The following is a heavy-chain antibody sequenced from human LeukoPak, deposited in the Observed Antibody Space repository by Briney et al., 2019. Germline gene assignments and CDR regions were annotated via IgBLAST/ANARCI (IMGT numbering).Heavy chain of an antibody. V-gene: IGHV4-61*02. CDR1: VGSITSGSYY. Sequence: SETLSLTCTVPVGSITSGSYYWSWIRQPAGKGLEWIGRIYTSGSTNSNPSLKSRVTISVDTSKNQFSLKLSSVTAADTAVYYCARSTNWFDPWGQGTLVTVSS. CDR2: IYTSGST. J-gene: IGHJ5*02. CDR3: ARSTNWFDP.